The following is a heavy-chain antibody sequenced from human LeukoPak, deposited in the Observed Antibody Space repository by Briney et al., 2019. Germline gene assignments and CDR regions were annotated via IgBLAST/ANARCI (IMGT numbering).Heavy chain of an antibody. J-gene: IGHJ6*02. CDR3: ARALGKYYYYGMDV. CDR1: GFTFSSYA. CDR2: ISYDGSNK. V-gene: IGHV3-30-3*01. Sequence: PGRSLRLSCAASGFTFSSYAMHWVRQAPGKGLEWVAVISYDGSNKYYADSVKGRFTISRDNSKNTLYLQMNSLRAEDTAVYYCARALGKYYYYGMDVWGQGTTVTVSS.